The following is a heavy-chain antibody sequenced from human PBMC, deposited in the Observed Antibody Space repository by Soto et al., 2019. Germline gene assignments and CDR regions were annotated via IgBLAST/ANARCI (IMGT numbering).Heavy chain of an antibody. D-gene: IGHD3-3*01. CDR3: TTLSITIFGVVLMDV. J-gene: IGHJ6*02. CDR1: GFTFSSAW. V-gene: IGHV3-15*07. Sequence: PGGSLTLSCAASGFTFSSAWMNWDRQAPGKGLEWVGRIKSKTDGGTTDYAAPVKGRFNISRDDSKNTLYLQMNSLKTEDTAVYYCTTLSITIFGVVLMDVWGQGTTVTVSS. CDR2: IKSKTDGGTT.